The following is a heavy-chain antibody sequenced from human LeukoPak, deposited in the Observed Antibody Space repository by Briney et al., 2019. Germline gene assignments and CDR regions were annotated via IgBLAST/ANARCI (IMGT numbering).Heavy chain of an antibody. CDR2: IYPGDSET. J-gene: IGHJ3*02. D-gene: IGHD3-16*01. CDR1: GYSFTNYW. V-gene: IGHV5-51*01. CDR3: AAGGYDYVWGSYSFDM. Sequence: GESLKISCKGSGYSFTNYWIGWVRQMPGKGLEWMGIIYPGDSETRYGPSFQGQVTISADKSFSTAYLQWSSLKASDTAMYYCAAGGYDYVWGSYSFDMWGQGTMVTVSS.